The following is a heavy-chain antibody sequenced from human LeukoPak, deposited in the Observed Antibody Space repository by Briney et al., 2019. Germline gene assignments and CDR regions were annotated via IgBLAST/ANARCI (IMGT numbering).Heavy chain of an antibody. CDR2: ISYDGSNK. V-gene: IGHV3-30*18. J-gene: IGHJ3*01. Sequence: GGSLRLSCAASGFTFSSYGMHWVRQAPGKGLEWVAVISYDGSNKYYADSVKGRFTISGDNSKNTLYLQMNSLRAEDTAVYYCAKAMTRWGQGTMVTVSS. D-gene: IGHD2-21*02. CDR1: GFTFSSYG. CDR3: AKAMTR.